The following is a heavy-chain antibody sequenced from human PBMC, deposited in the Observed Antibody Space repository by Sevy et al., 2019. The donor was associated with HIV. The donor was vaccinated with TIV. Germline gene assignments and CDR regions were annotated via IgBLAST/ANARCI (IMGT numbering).Heavy chain of an antibody. J-gene: IGHJ6*02. Sequence: GSLRLSCVVSGFSVSSNYMSWVRQAPGKGLEWVSNIYSDGRTYYADSVRGRFTISRDTSKNTVYLEMKSLRAEDTAGYYCTREDIVLGEDNYYGMDVWGHGTTVTVSS. CDR1: GFSVSSNY. D-gene: IGHD2-15*01. V-gene: IGHV3-53*01. CDR2: IYSDGRT. CDR3: TREDIVLGEDNYYGMDV.